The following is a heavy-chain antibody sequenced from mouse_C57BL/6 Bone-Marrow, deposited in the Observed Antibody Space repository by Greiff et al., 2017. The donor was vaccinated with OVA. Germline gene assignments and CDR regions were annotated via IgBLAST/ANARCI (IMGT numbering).Heavy chain of an antibody. V-gene: IGHV5-12*01. Sequence: EVKLMESGGGLVQPGGSLKLSCAASGFTFSDYYMYWVRQTPEKRLEWVAYISNGGGSTYYPDTVKGRFTISRDNAKNTLYLQMSRLKSEDTAMYYCARVLDYWGQGTSVTVSS. CDR1: GFTFSDYY. CDR2: ISNGGGST. CDR3: ARVLDY. J-gene: IGHJ4*01.